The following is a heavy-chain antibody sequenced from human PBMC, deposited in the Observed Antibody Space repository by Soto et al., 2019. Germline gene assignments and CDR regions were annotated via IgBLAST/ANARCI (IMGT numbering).Heavy chain of an antibody. V-gene: IGHV1-3*01. CDR3: ARDRQQLATNY. D-gene: IGHD6-13*01. Sequence: ASVKVSCKASGYTFTSYAMHWVRQAPGQRLEWMGWINAGNGNTKYSRKFQGRVTITRDTSASTAYMELSSLRSEDTAVYYCARDRQQLATNYWGQGTLVTVSS. J-gene: IGHJ4*02. CDR2: INAGNGNT. CDR1: GYTFTSYA.